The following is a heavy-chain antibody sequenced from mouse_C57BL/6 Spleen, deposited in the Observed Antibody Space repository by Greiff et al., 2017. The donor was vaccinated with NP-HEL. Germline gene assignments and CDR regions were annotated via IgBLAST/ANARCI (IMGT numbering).Heavy chain of an antibody. CDR2: IYPGSGNT. J-gene: IGHJ3*01. Sequence: VQLQQSGAELVRPGASVKLSCKASGYTFTDYYINWVNQRPGQGLEWIARIYPGSGNTYYNEKFKGKATLTAEKSSSTAYMQLSSLTSEDSAVYFCAGVGDGYPAWFAYWGQGTLVTVSA. CDR1: GYTFTDYY. CDR3: AGVGDGYPAWFAY. V-gene: IGHV1-76*01. D-gene: IGHD2-3*01.